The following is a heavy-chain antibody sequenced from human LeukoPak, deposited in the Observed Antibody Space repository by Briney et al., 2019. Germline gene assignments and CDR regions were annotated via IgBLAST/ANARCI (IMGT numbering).Heavy chain of an antibody. V-gene: IGHV3-21*01. D-gene: IGHD6-13*01. Sequence: PGGFLRLSCAASGFTFSSYSMNWVRQAPGKGLEWVSSISSSSSYIYYADSVKGRFTISRDNAKNSPYLQMNSLRAEDTAVYYCARDSVIAAAGTGLFDPWGQGTLVTVSS. CDR3: ARDSVIAAAGTGLFDP. CDR1: GFTFSSYS. CDR2: ISSSSSYI. J-gene: IGHJ5*02.